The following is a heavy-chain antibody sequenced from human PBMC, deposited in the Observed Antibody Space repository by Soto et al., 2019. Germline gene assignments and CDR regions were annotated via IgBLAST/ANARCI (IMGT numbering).Heavy chain of an antibody. J-gene: IGHJ3*02. CDR3: ATHPYYYDSSGYWGDAFDI. V-gene: IGHV3-30*03. CDR2: ISYDGSNK. Sequence: QVQLVESGGGVVQPGRSLRLSCAASGFTFSSYGMHWVRQAPGKGLEWVAVISYDGSNKYYADSVKGRFTISRDNSKNTLYLQMNSLTAEDTAVYYCATHPYYYDSSGYWGDAFDIWGQGTMVTVSS. D-gene: IGHD3-22*01. CDR1: GFTFSSYG.